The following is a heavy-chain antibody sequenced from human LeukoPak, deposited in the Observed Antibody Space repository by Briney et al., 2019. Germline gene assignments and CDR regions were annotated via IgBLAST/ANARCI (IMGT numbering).Heavy chain of an antibody. J-gene: IGHJ5*02. CDR2: IYYHGTT. CDR3: ARDGRYNWNYWWFDP. Sequence: SETLSLTCTVSGGAIFNSNFYWGWFRQSPGKGLEWIASIYYHGTTYYNPALKRRVTISVDTSKNQFSLKVKDVTAADTAMYYCARDGRYNWNYWWFDPWGQGTLVIVPS. D-gene: IGHD1-7*01. V-gene: IGHV4-39*07. CDR1: GGAIFNSNFY.